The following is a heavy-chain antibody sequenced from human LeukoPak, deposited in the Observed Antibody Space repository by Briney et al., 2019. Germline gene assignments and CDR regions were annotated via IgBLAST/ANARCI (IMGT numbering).Heavy chain of an antibody. Sequence: GGSLRLSCTASGFAFRSYSMNWVRQAPGKGLEWLSYISSTSSAKYYADSLKGRFTISRDNAKNSLYLQMDSLRDEDTAVYYCARVIGSYGDSAYWGQGTLVTVSS. CDR3: ARVIGSYGDSAY. D-gene: IGHD3-16*01. V-gene: IGHV3-48*02. CDR1: GFAFRSYS. CDR2: ISSTSSAK. J-gene: IGHJ4*02.